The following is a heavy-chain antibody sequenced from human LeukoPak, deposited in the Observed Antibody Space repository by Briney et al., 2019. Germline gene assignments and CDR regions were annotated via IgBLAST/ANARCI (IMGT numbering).Heavy chain of an antibody. CDR2: IKQDGSEK. CDR1: GFTFSRYW. J-gene: IGHJ4*02. D-gene: IGHD3-16*01. V-gene: IGHV3-7*01. Sequence: QAGGSLRLSCAASGFTFSRYWMSWVRQAPGKGLEWVANIKQDGSEKYYVDSVKGRFTISRDNAKNSLYLQMNSLRAEDTAVYYCARDMLLTGPAEVYFDYWGQGTLVTVSS. CDR3: ARDMLLTGPAEVYFDY.